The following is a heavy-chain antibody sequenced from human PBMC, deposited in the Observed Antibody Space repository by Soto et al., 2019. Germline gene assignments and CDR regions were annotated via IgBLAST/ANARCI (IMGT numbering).Heavy chain of an antibody. CDR2: ISAYNGNT. V-gene: IGHV1-18*01. J-gene: IGHJ4*02. CDR1: GYTFTSYG. Sequence: QVQLVQSGAEVKKPGASVKVSCKASGYTFTSYGISWVRQAPGQGLEWMGWISAYNGNTNYAQKLQGRVTMTTDTXTXTXXXXXXXXXXXDTXVYXCAXDRGIAAAPWGQGTLVTVSS. D-gene: IGHD6-13*01. CDR3: AXDRGIAAAP.